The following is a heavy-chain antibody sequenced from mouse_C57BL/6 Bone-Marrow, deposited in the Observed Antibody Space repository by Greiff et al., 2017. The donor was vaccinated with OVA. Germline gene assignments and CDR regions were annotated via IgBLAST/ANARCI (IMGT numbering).Heavy chain of an antibody. V-gene: IGHV5-6*01. D-gene: IGHD2-3*01. J-gene: IGHJ2*01. CDR2: ISSGGSYT. CDR3: ARNRWLLRFDY. CDR1: GFTFSSYG. Sequence: EVQVVESGGDLVKPGGSLKLSCAASGFTFSSYGMSWVLQTPDKRLEWVATISSGGSYTYYPDSVKGRFTISRDNAKNTLYLQMSSLKSEDTAMYYCARNRWLLRFDYWGQGTTLTVSS.